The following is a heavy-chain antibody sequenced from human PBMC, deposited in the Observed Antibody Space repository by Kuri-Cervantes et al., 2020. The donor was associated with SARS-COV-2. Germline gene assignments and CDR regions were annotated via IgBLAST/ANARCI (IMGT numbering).Heavy chain of an antibody. V-gene: IGHV3-43D*03. CDR2: ISWDGGST. CDR1: GFTFDDYA. CDR3: AKDIGGGDCSGGSCYSGGPFDY. J-gene: IGHJ4*02. Sequence: GESLKISCAASGFTFDDYAMHWVRQAPGKGLEWVSLISWDGGSTYYADSVKGRFTISRDNSKNSLYLQMNSLRAEDTALYYCAKDIGGGDCSGGSCYSGGPFDYWGQGTLVTVS. D-gene: IGHD2-15*01.